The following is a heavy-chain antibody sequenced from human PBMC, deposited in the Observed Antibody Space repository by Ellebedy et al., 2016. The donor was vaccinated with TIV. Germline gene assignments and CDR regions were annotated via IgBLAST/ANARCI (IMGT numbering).Heavy chain of an antibody. D-gene: IGHD1-26*01. CDR2: ISSSSSYI. J-gene: IGHJ4*02. Sequence: GESLKISCAASGFTFSSYSMNWVRQAPGKGLEWVSSISSSSSYIYYADSVKGRFTISRDDAKNSLYLQMNSLRAEDTAVYYCARDREVSGSYYGYWGQGTLVTVSS. V-gene: IGHV3-21*01. CDR3: ARDREVSGSYYGY. CDR1: GFTFSSYS.